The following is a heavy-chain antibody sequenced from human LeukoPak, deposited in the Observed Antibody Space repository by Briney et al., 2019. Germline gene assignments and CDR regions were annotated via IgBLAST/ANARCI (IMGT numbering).Heavy chain of an antibody. CDR2: IYYSGST. J-gene: IGHJ4*02. CDR1: GGSISSSSYY. V-gene: IGHV4-39*01. CDR3: ARHQGYSSGWYEGGFDY. D-gene: IGHD6-19*01. Sequence: SETLSLTCTVSGGSISSSSYYWGWIRQPPGKGLEWIGSIYYSGSTYYNPSPKSRVTISVDTSKNQFSRKLSSVTAADTAVYYGARHQGYSSGWYEGGFDYWGQGTLVTVSS.